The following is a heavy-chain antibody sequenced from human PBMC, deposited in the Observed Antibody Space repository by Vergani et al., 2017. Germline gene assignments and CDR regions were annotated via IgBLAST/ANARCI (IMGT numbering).Heavy chain of an antibody. J-gene: IGHJ3*02. V-gene: IGHV1-69*02. CDR3: ARKDIVVVVLAFDI. CDR1: GGTFSSYT. D-gene: IGHD2-15*01. Sequence: QVQLVQSGAEVKKPGSSVKVSCKASGGTFSSYTISWVRQAPGQGLEWMGRIIPILGIANYAQKFQGRVTITADKSTSTAYMELSSLRSEDTAVYYCARKDIVVVVLAFDIWGQGTMVTVSS. CDR2: IIPILGIA.